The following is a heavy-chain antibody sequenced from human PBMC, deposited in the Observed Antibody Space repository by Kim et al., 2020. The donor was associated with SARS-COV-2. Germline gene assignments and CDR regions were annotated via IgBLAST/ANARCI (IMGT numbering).Heavy chain of an antibody. Sequence: LKSRVTISVDTSKNQFSLKLSSVTAADTAVYYCARGTLENYYDSSGYYRYWGQGTLVTVSS. J-gene: IGHJ4*02. V-gene: IGHV4-31*02. D-gene: IGHD3-22*01. CDR3: ARGTLENYYDSSGYYRY.